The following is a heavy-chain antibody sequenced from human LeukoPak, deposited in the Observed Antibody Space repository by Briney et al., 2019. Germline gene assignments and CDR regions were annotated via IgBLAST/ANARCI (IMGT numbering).Heavy chain of an antibody. Sequence: SETLSLTCTVSGASISSGTYSWSWIRQPPGEGLEWIGYIYHTGSTYYNPSLKGRVTISVDRSKNQSSLNLNFVTAADTALYYCARGDGSGSGRWFDPWGQGTLITVSS. CDR1: GASISSGTYS. CDR2: IYHTGST. CDR3: ARGDGSGSGRWFDP. V-gene: IGHV4-30-2*01. D-gene: IGHD3-10*01. J-gene: IGHJ5*02.